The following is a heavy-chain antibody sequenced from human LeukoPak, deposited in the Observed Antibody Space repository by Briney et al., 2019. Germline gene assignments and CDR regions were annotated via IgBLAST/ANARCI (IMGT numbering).Heavy chain of an antibody. J-gene: IGHJ4*02. D-gene: IGHD3-10*01. CDR1: VYTFTGYY. CDR2: INPNSGGT. CDR3: ARAGFGELLSHFDY. V-gene: IGHV1-2*02. Sequence: ASVKVSCKASVYTFTGYYMHWVRQAPGQGLEWMGWINPNSGGTNYAQKFQGRVTMTRDTSISTAYMELSRLRSDDTAVYYCARAGFGELLSHFDYWGQGTLVTVSS.